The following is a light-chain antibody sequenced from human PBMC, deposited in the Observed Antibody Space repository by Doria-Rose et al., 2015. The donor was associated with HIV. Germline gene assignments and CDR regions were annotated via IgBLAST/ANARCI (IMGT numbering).Light chain of an antibody. J-gene: IGKJ3*01. V-gene: IGKV4-1*01. Sequence: TQSPESLGMSLGEGATLNCKSNQGLLYTSKNYLAWYQQKPGQPPKLLIYWASTRQSGVPARFSGSGSGTDFTLTISSLEAEDVAVYYCQQYYDTPSFGPGTTVDIK. CDR2: WAS. CDR1: QGLLYTSKNY. CDR3: QQYYDTPS.